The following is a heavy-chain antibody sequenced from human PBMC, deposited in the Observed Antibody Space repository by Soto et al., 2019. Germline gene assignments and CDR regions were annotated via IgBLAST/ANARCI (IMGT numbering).Heavy chain of an antibody. J-gene: IGHJ6*02. D-gene: IGHD2-21*02. CDR3: ARAGQRLLMYYYGMDV. Sequence: GASVKVSCKASGYTFTSYAMHWVRQAPGQRLEWMGWINAGNGNTKYSQKFQGRVTITRDTSASTAYMELSSLRSEDTAVYYCARAGQRLLMYYYGMDVWGQGTTVTVSS. CDR1: GYTFTSYA. V-gene: IGHV1-3*01. CDR2: INAGNGNT.